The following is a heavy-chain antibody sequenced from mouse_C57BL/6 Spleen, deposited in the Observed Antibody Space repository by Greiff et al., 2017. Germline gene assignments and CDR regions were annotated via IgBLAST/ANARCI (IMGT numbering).Heavy chain of an antibody. CDR2: IRNKANGYTT. CDR1: GFTFTDYY. Sequence: EVKVVESGGGLVQPGGSLSLSCAASGFTFTDYYMSWVRQPPGKALEWLGFIRNKANGYTTEYSASVKGRFTISRDNSQSILYLQMNALIAEDSATYYCARLYGNYVWYFDVWGTGTTVTVSS. D-gene: IGHD2-1*01. J-gene: IGHJ1*03. V-gene: IGHV7-3*01. CDR3: ARLYGNYVWYFDV.